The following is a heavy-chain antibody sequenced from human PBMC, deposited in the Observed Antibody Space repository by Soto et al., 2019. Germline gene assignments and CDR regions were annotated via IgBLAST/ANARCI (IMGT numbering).Heavy chain of an antibody. CDR3: ASSAPYYYYGMDV. CDR1: GGSIRRGGYS. Sequence: QLQLQESGSGLVKPSQTLSLTCAVSGGSIRRGGYSWSWIRQPPGKGLEWIGYIYHSGSTYYNPSLKSRVTISVDRSKNQFSLKLSSVTAADTAVYYCASSAPYYYYGMDVWGQGTTVTVSS. V-gene: IGHV4-30-2*01. CDR2: IYHSGST. J-gene: IGHJ6*02.